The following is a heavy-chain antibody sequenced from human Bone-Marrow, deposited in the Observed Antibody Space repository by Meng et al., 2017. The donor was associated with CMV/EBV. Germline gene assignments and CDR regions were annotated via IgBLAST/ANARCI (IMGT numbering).Heavy chain of an antibody. Sequence: GESLKISCTASGFTFGTYWMSWVRQAPGKGLEWVANIKQGGSQKYYADSAKGRFTISRDNAKNSLYLQMNSLRVEDTAVYYCARIGVGTASFYYYGMDVWDQGTTVTVSS. J-gene: IGHJ6*02. CDR2: IKQGGSQK. CDR1: GFTFGTYW. D-gene: IGHD3-3*01. V-gene: IGHV3-7*01. CDR3: ARIGVGTASFYYYGMDV.